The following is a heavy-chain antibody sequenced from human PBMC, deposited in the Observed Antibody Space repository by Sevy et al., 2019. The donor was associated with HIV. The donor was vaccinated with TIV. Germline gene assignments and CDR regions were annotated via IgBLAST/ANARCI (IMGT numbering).Heavy chain of an antibody. D-gene: IGHD2-15*01. CDR2: ISGSGGST. CDR3: AKADRTFYGMDV. V-gene: IGHV3-23*01. J-gene: IGHJ6*02. CDR1: GFTFSTYT. Sequence: GESLKISCAASGFTFSTYTMNWVRQAPGKGLEWVSAISGSGGSTYDADSVEGRFTISRDKSKNTVFLQMNSLRAEDTAIYYCAKADRTFYGMDVWGHGTTVTISS.